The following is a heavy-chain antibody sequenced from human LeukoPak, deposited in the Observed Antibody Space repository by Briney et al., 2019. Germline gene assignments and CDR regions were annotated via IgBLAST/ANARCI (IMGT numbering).Heavy chain of an antibody. V-gene: IGHV4-61*01. CDR2: IYYSGST. Sequence: PSETLSLTCTVSGGSVSSGSYYWSWIRQPPGKGLEWIGYIYYSGSTNYNPSLKSRVTISVDTSKNQFSLKLSSVTAADTAVYYCARDARVCTNGVCYGMDVWAQGTTVTVSS. CDR1: GGSVSSGSYY. J-gene: IGHJ6*02. CDR3: ARDARVCTNGVCYGMDV. D-gene: IGHD2-8*01.